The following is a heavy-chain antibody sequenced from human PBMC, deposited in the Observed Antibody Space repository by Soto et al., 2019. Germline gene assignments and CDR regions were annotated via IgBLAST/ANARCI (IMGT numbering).Heavy chain of an antibody. J-gene: IGHJ4*02. Sequence: PSETLSLTCTVSGGSISSGDYYWSWIRQPPGKGLEWIGYIYYSGSTYYNPSLKSRVTISVDTSKNQFSLKLSSVTAADTAVYFCARASVDTAMANFDYRGQGTLVTVSS. CDR2: IYYSGST. CDR1: GGSISSGDYY. D-gene: IGHD5-18*01. V-gene: IGHV4-30-4*08. CDR3: ARASVDTAMANFDY.